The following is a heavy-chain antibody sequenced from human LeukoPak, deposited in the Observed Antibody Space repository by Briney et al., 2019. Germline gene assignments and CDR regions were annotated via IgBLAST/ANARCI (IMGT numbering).Heavy chain of an antibody. CDR1: GGSFSGYY. CDR3: ARGPIDRRRYCGGDCYRSLDY. CDR2: INHSGST. J-gene: IGHJ4*02. D-gene: IGHD2-21*02. Sequence: SETLSLTCAVYGGSFSGYYWGWIRQPPGKGLEWIGEINHSGSTNYNPSLKSRVTISVDTSKNQFSLKLSSVTAADTAVYYCARGPIDRRRYCGGDCYRSLDYWGQGTLVTVSS. V-gene: IGHV4-34*01.